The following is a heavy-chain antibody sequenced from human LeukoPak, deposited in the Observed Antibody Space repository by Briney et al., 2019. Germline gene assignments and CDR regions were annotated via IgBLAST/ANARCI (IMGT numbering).Heavy chain of an antibody. V-gene: IGHV1-3*03. CDR3: AKDVEWSIYYFDY. CDR1: GYTFTSYA. CDR2: INAGNGNT. Sequence: ASVKVSCKASGYTFTSYAMHWVRQAPGQRLEWMGWINAGNGNTKYSQEFQGRVTITRDTSASTAYMELNSLRAEDTAVYYCAKDVEWSIYYFDYWGQGTLVTVSS. J-gene: IGHJ4*02. D-gene: IGHD3-3*01.